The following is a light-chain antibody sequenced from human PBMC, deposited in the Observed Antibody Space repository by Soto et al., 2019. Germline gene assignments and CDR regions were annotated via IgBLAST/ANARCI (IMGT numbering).Light chain of an antibody. CDR3: SSYTTTSTAV. CDR1: SSDIGAYNY. CDR2: EVS. V-gene: IGLV2-14*01. Sequence: QSALTQPASVSGSPGQSITISCTGTSSDIGAYNYVSWYQQYPGKAPKLMIYEVSTRPSGVSNRFSGSKSGNTASLTISGLQAEDEADYYCSSYTTTSTAVFGGGTQLTVL. J-gene: IGLJ7*01.